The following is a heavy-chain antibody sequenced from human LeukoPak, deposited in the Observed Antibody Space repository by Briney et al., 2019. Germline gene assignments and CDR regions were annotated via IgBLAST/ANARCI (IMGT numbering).Heavy chain of an antibody. J-gene: IGHJ4*02. D-gene: IGHD3-10*01. CDR2: IWYDGSDI. CDR3: ARDLSMVRGPLDY. Sequence: GRSLRLSCAASGFIISTYGMHWVRQAPGKGLEWVAVIWYDGSDIYYADSVKGRFTISRDNSKNTLYLQVNSLRAEDTAVYYCARDLSMVRGPLDYWGQGTLVTVSS. V-gene: IGHV3-33*01. CDR1: GFIISTYG.